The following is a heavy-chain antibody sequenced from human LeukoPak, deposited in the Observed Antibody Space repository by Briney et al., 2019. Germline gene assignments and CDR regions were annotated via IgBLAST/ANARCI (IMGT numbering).Heavy chain of an antibody. CDR1: GGSISSYY. CDR3: ARVWGDGYNSGGFDY. V-gene: IGHV4-59*01. CDR2: IYYSGGT. D-gene: IGHD5-24*01. Sequence: SETLSLTCTVSGGSISSYYWSWIRQPPGKGLEWIGYIYYSGGTNYNPSLKSRVTISVDTSKNQFSLKLSSVTAADTAVYYCARVWGDGYNSGGFDYWGQGTLVTVSS. J-gene: IGHJ4*02.